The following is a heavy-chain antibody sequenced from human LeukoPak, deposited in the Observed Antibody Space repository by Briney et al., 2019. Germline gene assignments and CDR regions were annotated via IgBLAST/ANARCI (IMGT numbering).Heavy chain of an antibody. Sequence: PSETLSLTXTVSGGSISSYYWTWIRQPPGKGLEWIGYIYYSGSTNYNPSLKSRVTISVDTSKNQFSLKLSSVTTADTAVYYCARVGGYDFWSGLSYFDYWGQGSLVTVSS. CDR1: GGSISSYY. CDR2: IYYSGST. D-gene: IGHD3-3*01. CDR3: ARVGGYDFWSGLSYFDY. J-gene: IGHJ4*02. V-gene: IGHV4-59*01.